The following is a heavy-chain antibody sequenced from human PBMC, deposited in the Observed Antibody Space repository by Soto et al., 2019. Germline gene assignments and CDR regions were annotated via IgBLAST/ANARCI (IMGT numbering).Heavy chain of an antibody. D-gene: IGHD2-15*01. J-gene: IGHJ2*01. Sequence: QLQLQESGPGLVKPSETLSLTCTVSGGSISSSGYYWGWIRQPPGKGLEWIGSIYYSGSTYYNPSVMSRVPISADTSKNQFSLKLGSVTAADAAVYYCAKINRHRSSCSCYHCYFDLSGRGTLVTDSS. CDR2: IYYSGST. CDR3: AKINRHRSSCSCYHCYFDL. V-gene: IGHV4-39*01. CDR1: GGSISSSGYY.